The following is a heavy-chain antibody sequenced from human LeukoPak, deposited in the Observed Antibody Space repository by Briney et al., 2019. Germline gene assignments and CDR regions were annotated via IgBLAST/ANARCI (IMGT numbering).Heavy chain of an antibody. CDR1: GFTFSSFG. CDR3: ARVSPNTVTTPQYFDY. Sequence: PGGSLRLSCAASGFTFSSFGMSWVRQAPGKGLEWVSAISSTGGTAYYADSVKGRFTTSRDNAKNSLYLQMNSLRAEDTAVYYCARVSPNTVTTPQYFDYWGQGTLVTVSS. D-gene: IGHD4-17*01. V-gene: IGHV3-23*01. CDR2: ISSTGGTA. J-gene: IGHJ4*02.